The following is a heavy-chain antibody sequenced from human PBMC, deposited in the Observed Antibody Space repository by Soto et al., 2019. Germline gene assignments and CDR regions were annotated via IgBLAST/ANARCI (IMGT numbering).Heavy chain of an antibody. V-gene: IGHV1-18*01. J-gene: IGHJ6*03. CDR3: ARVFPLYYMDV. CDR2: ISAYNGNT. Sequence: AGVMGSCNAAVYTFTIYGISSVLQAPGQGLEWMGWISAYNGNTNYAQKLQGRVTMTTDTSTSTAYMELRSLRSDDTAVYYCARVFPLYYMDVWGKGTTVTVSS. CDR1: VYTFTIYG.